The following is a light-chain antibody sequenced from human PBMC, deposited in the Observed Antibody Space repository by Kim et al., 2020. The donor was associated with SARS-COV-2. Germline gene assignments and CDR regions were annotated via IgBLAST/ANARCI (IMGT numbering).Light chain of an antibody. CDR1: HIASQS. V-gene: IGLV3-21*04. CDR3: QVWDSSSNHVF. Sequence: SYELTQPPSVSVAPGKTATITCGGNHIASQSVYWYQQKPGQAPTLIISFDTDRPSGIPERISASNSGNTATLTISGVEAGDEAVYYWQVWDSSSNHVFFGGGTQLTVL. CDR2: FDT. J-gene: IGLJ2*01.